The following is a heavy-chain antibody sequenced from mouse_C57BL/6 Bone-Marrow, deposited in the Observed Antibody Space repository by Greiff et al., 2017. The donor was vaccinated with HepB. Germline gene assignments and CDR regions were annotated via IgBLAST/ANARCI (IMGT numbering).Heavy chain of an antibody. V-gene: IGHV2-2*01. CDR3: ARNEETAQATTWFAY. D-gene: IGHD3-2*02. J-gene: IGHJ3*01. CDR2: IWSGGST. Sequence: VQRVESGPGLVQPSQRLSITCTVSGFSLTSYGVHWVRQSPGKGLEWLGVIWSGGSTDYNAAFISRLSISKDNSKSQVFFKMNSLQADDTAIYYCARNEETAQATTWFAYWGQGTLVTVSA. CDR1: GFSLTSYG.